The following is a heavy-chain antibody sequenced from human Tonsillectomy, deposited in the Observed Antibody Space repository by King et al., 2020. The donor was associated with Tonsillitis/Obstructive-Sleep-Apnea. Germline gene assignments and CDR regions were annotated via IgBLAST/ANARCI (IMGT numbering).Heavy chain of an antibody. CDR3: ARVGNCSSTGCFDY. Sequence: VQLQQWGAGLLKPSETLSLTCAVHGGSFSGNYWTWLRQPPGKGLEWIGEINHSGGTKYNPSLKGRATISVDTPKSQFSLMLNSVTAADTAVYYCARVGNCSSTGCFDYWGQGTLVTVSS. V-gene: IGHV4-34*01. CDR1: GGSFSGNY. D-gene: IGHD2-2*03. CDR2: INHSGGT. J-gene: IGHJ4*02.